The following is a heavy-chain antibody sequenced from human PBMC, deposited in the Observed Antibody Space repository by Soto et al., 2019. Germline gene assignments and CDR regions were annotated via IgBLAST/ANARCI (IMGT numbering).Heavy chain of an antibody. D-gene: IGHD3-16*02. V-gene: IGHV3-23*01. Sequence: EVQLLESGGGLEQPGGSLRLSCAASGFTFSYYAMSWVRQAPGKGLEWVSGLSNTGDSTYYADSVKGRSTISRDNSKHMFYLPMNSLAPEDTAVYYCTKEKTRGMPVVFIDGFDVWGQGTTVTVSS. CDR1: GFTFSYYA. CDR3: TKEKTRGMPVVFIDGFDV. CDR2: LSNTGDST. J-gene: IGHJ6*02.